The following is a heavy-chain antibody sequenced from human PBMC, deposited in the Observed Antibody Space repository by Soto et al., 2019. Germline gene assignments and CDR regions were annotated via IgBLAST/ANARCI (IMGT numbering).Heavy chain of an antibody. J-gene: IGHJ5*02. D-gene: IGHD6-6*01. CDR1: GFTFSSYS. CDR2: ISSSSSYI. V-gene: IGHV3-21*01. Sequence: EVQLVESGGGLVKPGGSLRLSCAASGFTFSSYSMNWVRQAPGKGLEWVSSISSSSSYIYYADSVKGRFTISRDNAKNSLYLQMNSLRAEDTAVYYCARMYISSPNWFDPWGQGTLVTVSS. CDR3: ARMYISSPNWFDP.